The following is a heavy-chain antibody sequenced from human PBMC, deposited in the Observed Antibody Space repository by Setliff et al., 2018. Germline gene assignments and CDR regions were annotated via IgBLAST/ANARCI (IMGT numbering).Heavy chain of an antibody. Sequence: GGSLRLSCAASGFTFSAAWMTWLRLGPGKGLEWVSAISGSGGSTYYADSVKGRFTISRDNSKNTLYLQMNSLRAEDTAVYYCAKVRNGGYGSDAFDIWGQGTMVTVSS. CDR1: GFTFSAAW. CDR2: ISGSGGST. J-gene: IGHJ3*02. CDR3: AKVRNGGYGSDAFDI. V-gene: IGHV3-23*01. D-gene: IGHD5-12*01.